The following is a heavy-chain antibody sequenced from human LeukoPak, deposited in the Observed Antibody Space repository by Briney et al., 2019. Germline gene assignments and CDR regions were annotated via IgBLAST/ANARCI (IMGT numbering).Heavy chain of an antibody. CDR2: IYYTGST. D-gene: IGHD6-19*01. CDR1: GGSIGSYY. J-gene: IGHJ6*02. V-gene: IGHV4-59*08. CDR3: ARLVAVAGEDYYYYGMDV. Sequence: SETLSLTCTVSGGSIGSYYWSWIRQPPGKGLEWIGYIYYTGSTNYNPSLKSRVTISVGTSKKQFSLKLSSVTAADTAVYYCARLVAVAGEDYYYYGMDVWGQGTTVTV.